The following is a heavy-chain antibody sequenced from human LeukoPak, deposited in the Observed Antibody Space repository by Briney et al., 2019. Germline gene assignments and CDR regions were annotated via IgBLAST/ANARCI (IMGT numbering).Heavy chain of an antibody. Sequence: GGSLRLSCAASGFTFSSYGMHWVRQAPGKGLEWVAVIWYDGSNKYYADSVKGRFTISRDNSKNTLYLQMNSLRAEDTAVYYCARDTSSGGLYYFDYWGQGTLVTVSS. D-gene: IGHD6-19*01. V-gene: IGHV3-33*01. CDR1: GFTFSSYG. CDR3: ARDTSSGGLYYFDY. J-gene: IGHJ4*02. CDR2: IWYDGSNK.